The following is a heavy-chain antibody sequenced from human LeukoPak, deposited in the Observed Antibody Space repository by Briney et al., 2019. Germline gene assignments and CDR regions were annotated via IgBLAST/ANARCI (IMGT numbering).Heavy chain of an antibody. V-gene: IGHV4-4*07. D-gene: IGHD6-6*01. CDR3: AREALAARPLDY. J-gene: IGHJ4*02. CDR1: GGSITSYY. Sequence: PSETLSLTCTVSGGSITSYYWSWIRQPAGKGLEWIGRIYTSGNTNYNPSLKSRVTMSVDTSKNQFSLNLTSVTAADTAVYYCAREALAARPLDYWGQGILVPVSS. CDR2: IYTSGNT.